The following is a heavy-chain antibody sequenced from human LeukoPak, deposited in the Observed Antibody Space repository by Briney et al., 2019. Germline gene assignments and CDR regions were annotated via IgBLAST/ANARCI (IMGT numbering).Heavy chain of an antibody. V-gene: IGHV3-23*01. D-gene: IGHD2-15*01. CDR1: GFTFKNYA. J-gene: IGHJ4*02. CDR2: ISGSDAGT. Sequence: GGSLRLSCAASGFTFKNYAMSWVRQAPGKGLEWVSAISGSDAGTYYADSVKGRFTISRDNSKNTLYPQMNSLRAEDAAVYYCAKAPLGRCSGAICYYFDYWGQGTLVTVSS. CDR3: AKAPLGRCSGAICYYFDY.